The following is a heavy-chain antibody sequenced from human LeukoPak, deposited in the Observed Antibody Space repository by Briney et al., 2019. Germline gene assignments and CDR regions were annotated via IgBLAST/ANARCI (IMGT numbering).Heavy chain of an antibody. CDR3: ARASYDSSGYYAFDI. D-gene: IGHD3-22*01. V-gene: IGHV4-38-2*02. CDR2: IYHSRST. CDR1: GYSISSGYY. Sequence: SETLSLTCTVSGYSISSGYYWGWIRQPPGKGLEWIGSIYHSRSTYYNPSLKSRVTISVDTSKNQFSLKLSSVTAADTAVYYCARASYDSSGYYAFDIWGQGTMVTVSS. J-gene: IGHJ3*02.